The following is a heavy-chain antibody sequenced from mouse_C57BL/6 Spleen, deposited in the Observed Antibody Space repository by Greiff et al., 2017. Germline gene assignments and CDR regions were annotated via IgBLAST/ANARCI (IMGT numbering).Heavy chain of an antibody. CDR2: INPNNGGT. D-gene: IGHD3-2*02. CDR3: AREGDSSGIGFVY. Sequence: EVQLQQSGPELVKPGASVKISCKASGYTFTDYYMNWVKQSHGKSLEWIGDINPNNGGTSYNQKFKGKATLTVDKSSSTAYMELRSLTSEDSAVYYCAREGDSSGIGFVYWGQGTLVTVSA. V-gene: IGHV1-26*01. CDR1: GYTFTDYY. J-gene: IGHJ3*01.